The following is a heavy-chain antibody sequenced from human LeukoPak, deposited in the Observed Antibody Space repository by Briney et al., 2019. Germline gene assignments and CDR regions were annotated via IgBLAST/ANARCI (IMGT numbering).Heavy chain of an antibody. CDR1: GGTFSSYA. D-gene: IGHD3-22*01. J-gene: IGHJ3*02. CDR3: ARDMGTYYYDSSGSESDDAFDI. CDR2: IIPIFGTA. Sequence: SVKVSCKASGGTFSSYAISWVRQAPGQGLEWMGGIIPIFGTANYAQKFQGRVTITTDESTSTAYMELSSLRSEDTAVYYCARDMGTYYYDSSGSESDDAFDIWGQGTMVTVSS. V-gene: IGHV1-69*05.